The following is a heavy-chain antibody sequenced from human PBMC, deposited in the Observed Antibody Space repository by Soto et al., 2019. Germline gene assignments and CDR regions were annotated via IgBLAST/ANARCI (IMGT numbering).Heavy chain of an antibody. CDR2: ISYDGSNK. D-gene: IGHD3-9*01. Sequence: QVQLVESGGGVVQPGRSLRLSCAASGFTFSSYGMHWVRQAPGKGLEWVAVISYDGSNKYYADSVKGRFTISRDNSKNTLYLQMNSLRAEDTAVYYCAKLPLRYFDWLFYESKDYWGQGTLVTVSS. CDR1: GFTFSSYG. CDR3: AKLPLRYFDWLFYESKDY. J-gene: IGHJ4*02. V-gene: IGHV3-30*18.